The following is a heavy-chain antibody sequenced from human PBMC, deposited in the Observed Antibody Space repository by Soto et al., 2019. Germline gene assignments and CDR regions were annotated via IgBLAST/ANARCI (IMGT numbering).Heavy chain of an antibody. J-gene: IGHJ4*02. V-gene: IGHV3-15*07. CDR3: TTEHDFWSGYRDY. D-gene: IGHD3-3*01. Sequence: PGGSLRLSCAASGFTFSNAWMNWVRQAPGKGLEWVGRIKSKTDGGTTDYAAPVKGRFTISRDDSKNTLYLQMNSLKTEDTAVYYCTTEHDFWSGYRDYWGQGTLVTVSS. CDR2: IKSKTDGGTT. CDR1: GFTFSNAW.